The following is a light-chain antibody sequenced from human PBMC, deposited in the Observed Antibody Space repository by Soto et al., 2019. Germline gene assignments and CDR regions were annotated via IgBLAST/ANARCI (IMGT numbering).Light chain of an antibody. CDR1: QSISSSF. CDR3: QQCGSSPET. J-gene: IGKJ1*01. CDR2: GAS. V-gene: IGKV3-20*01. Sequence: DIVLTLSLGTLSLSPGQRATLSCRASQSISSSFLAWYQQKPGQAPRLLIYGASSRATGIPDRFSGSGSGTDFTLTISRLEPEDFAVYYCQQCGSSPETFGQGTMV.